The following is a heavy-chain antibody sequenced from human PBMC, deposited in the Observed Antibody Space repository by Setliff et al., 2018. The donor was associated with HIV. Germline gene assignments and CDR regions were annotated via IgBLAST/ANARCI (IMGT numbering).Heavy chain of an antibody. J-gene: IGHJ6*03. D-gene: IGHD6-19*01. CDR1: GGSINSGSYY. CDR3: ARSLERQWLVPYYMDV. V-gene: IGHV4-39*01. Sequence: SETLSLTCTVSGGSINSGSYYWGWVRQPPGKGLEWLGSVYYSGTAYYNPSLKSRLTMSVDTSKNQFYLKLTSVTAADTAAYYCARSLERQWLVPYYMDVWGKGTTVTVSS. CDR2: VYYSGTA.